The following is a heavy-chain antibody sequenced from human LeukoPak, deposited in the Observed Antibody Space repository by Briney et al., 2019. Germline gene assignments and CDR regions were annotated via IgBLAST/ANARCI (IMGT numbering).Heavy chain of an antibody. CDR3: ARDHRILWFGEFPYYYYGMDV. J-gene: IGHJ6*02. V-gene: IGHV3-21*01. Sequence: GGSLRLSCAASGFTFSSYSMNWVRQAPGKGLEWVSSISSSSSYIYYADSVKGRFTISRDNAKNSLYLQMNSLRAEDTAVYYCARDHRILWFGEFPYYYYGMDVWGQGTTVTVSS. D-gene: IGHD3-10*01. CDR1: GFTFSSYS. CDR2: ISSSSSYI.